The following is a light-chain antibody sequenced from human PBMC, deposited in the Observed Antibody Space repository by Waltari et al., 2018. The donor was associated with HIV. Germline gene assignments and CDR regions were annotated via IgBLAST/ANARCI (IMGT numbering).Light chain of an antibody. CDR3: KQSSKLPRT. V-gene: IGKV2D-29*02. Sequence: DIVITHTPPPLPVTPALPPSISSAPTQSLMHSDGKTYLSWYLHKPGQSPQLLIYETSNRVSGVPDRFSGSGSGTDFTLKISRMGAEDVAMYYCKQSSKLPRTFGGGTKVEIK. CDR1: QSLMHSDGKTY. CDR2: ETS. J-gene: IGKJ4*02.